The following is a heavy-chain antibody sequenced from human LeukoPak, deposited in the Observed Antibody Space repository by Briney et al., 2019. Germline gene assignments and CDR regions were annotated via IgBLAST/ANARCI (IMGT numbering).Heavy chain of an antibody. J-gene: IGHJ4*02. CDR1: GFTFSDHY. V-gene: IGHV3-72*01. CDR2: TRNKANSYTT. D-gene: IGHD6-13*01. CDR3: AKVGRSSSWYWGIY. Sequence: GGSLRLSCAASGFTFSDHYMDLVRQAPGKGLEWVGRTRNKANSYTTEYAASVKGRFTISRDDSKNSLYLQMNSLRAEDTAVYYCAKVGRSSSWYWGIYWGQGTLVTVSS.